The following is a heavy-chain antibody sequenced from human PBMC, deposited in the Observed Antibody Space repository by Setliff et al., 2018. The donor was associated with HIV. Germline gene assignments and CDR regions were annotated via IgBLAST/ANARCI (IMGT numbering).Heavy chain of an antibody. CDR2: LTPHSGYT. V-gene: IGHV1-8*01. J-gene: IGHJ5*02. CDR3: ARGWGLWFGQLSILPLDP. D-gene: IGHD3-10*01. CDR1: GYTFLNYD. Sequence: ASVKVSCKASGYTFLNYDINWLRQAPGQGLEWMGRLTPHSGYTISADRFQGRLVMTTNTSTTTAFMELSSLRSGDTALYFCARGWGLWFGQLSILPLDPWGQGTLVTVSS.